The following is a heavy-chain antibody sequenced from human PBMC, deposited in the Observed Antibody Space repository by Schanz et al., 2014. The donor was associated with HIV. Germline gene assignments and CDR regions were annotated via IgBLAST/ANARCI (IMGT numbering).Heavy chain of an antibody. V-gene: IGHV1-8*01. CDR1: GSTFPDLD. CDR2: LNPKSGNT. Sequence: ARLVQSGAEVKRPGASVTVSCTAAGSTFPDLDVNWVRQAAGQGLEWMAWLNPKSGNTGYAQKFQGRVTMTRNTSISTAYMELSSLGSEDTAMYYCARGNLAWCGGGSCYTRFQFFQVWGQGTLITVSS. J-gene: IGHJ1*01. D-gene: IGHD2-15*01. CDR3: ARGNLAWCGGGSCYTRFQFFQV.